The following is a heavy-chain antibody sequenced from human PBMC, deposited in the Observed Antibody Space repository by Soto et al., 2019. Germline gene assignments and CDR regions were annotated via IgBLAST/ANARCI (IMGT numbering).Heavy chain of an antibody. Sequence: GASVKVSCKASGGTFSSYAISWVRQAPGQGLGWMGGIIPIFGTANYAQKFQGRVTITADESTSTAYMELSSLRSEDTAVYYCAREEVRYCSSTSCSGYYYYYGMDVWGQGTTGTVS. V-gene: IGHV1-69*13. CDR3: AREEVRYCSSTSCSGYYYYYGMDV. CDR2: IIPIFGTA. J-gene: IGHJ6*02. D-gene: IGHD2-2*01. CDR1: GGTFSSYA.